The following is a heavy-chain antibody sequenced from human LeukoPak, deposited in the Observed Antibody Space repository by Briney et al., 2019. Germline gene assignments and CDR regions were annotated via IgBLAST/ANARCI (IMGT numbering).Heavy chain of an antibody. D-gene: IGHD6-13*01. J-gene: IGHJ6*03. CDR1: GFTFSNAW. CDR2: IKSKTDGGTT. Sequence: GGSLRLSCAASGFTFSNAWMSWVRQAPGKGLEWVGRIKSKTDGGTTDYAAPVKGRFTISRDNAKNSLYLQMNSLRAEDTAVYYCARGLEGSSWYYYYYYMDVWGKGTTVTVSS. V-gene: IGHV3-15*01. CDR3: ARGLEGSSWYYYYYYMDV.